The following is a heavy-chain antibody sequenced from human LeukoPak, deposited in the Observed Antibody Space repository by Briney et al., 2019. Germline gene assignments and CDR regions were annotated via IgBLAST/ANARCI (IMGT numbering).Heavy chain of an antibody. Sequence: PSETLSLTCTVSGASVSSGTYYWTWIRQPPGKGLEWIGYVYSSGSTNYSPSLKSRVTMSLEMSKNQFSLRLSSVTAADTAVYYCARDRGDPLTGYLDAFDIWGQGTMVTVSS. J-gene: IGHJ3*02. CDR3: ARDRGDPLTGYLDAFDI. CDR2: VYSSGST. V-gene: IGHV4-61*01. CDR1: GASVSSGTYY. D-gene: IGHD3-9*01.